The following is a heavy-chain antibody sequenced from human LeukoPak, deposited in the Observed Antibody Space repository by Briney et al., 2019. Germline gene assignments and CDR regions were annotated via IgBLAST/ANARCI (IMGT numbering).Heavy chain of an antibody. Sequence: GGSLRLSCAASGFTFSSYSMLWVRQAPGKGLEGVSSINSSSRYIFYADAVKGRFTLSRDNAKKSLYLQMNNLRAEDTAVYSCARGSVITMVRGVMAPFDYWGQGTLVTVSS. V-gene: IGHV3-21*01. CDR1: GFTFSSYS. D-gene: IGHD3-10*01. J-gene: IGHJ4*02. CDR2: INSSSRYI. CDR3: ARGSVITMVRGVMAPFDY.